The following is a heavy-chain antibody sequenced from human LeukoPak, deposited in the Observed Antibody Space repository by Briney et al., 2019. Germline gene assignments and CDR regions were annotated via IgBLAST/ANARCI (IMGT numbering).Heavy chain of an antibody. V-gene: IGHV1-69*13. CDR3: ARHSGYHSTMYLDY. Sequence: SVKVSCKTSGGTFNSYAISWVRPAPGQGLEWMGGITAIFRTTNYAQKFQGRVTITADESMSTVYMELSSLRSEDTAVYYCARHSGYHSTMYLDYWGQGTLVTVCS. J-gene: IGHJ4*02. D-gene: IGHD3-22*01. CDR2: ITAIFRTT. CDR1: GGTFNSYA.